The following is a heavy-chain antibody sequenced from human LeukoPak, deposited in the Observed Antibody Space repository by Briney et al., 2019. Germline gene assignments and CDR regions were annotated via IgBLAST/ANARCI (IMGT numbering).Heavy chain of an antibody. CDR3: AREYYHDSSGYYEVVDY. CDR2: IIPIFGTA. V-gene: IGHV1-69*13. D-gene: IGHD3-22*01. Sequence: ASVKVSFKASGCTFSSYAISWVRQAPGQGLEWMGGIIPIFGTANYAQKFQGRVTITADESTSTAHMELSSLRSEDTAVYYCAREYYHDSSGYYEVVDYWGQGTLVTVSS. J-gene: IGHJ4*02. CDR1: GCTFSSYA.